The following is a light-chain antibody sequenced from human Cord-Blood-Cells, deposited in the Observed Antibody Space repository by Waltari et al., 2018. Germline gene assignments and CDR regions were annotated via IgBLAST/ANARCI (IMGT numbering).Light chain of an antibody. J-gene: IGLJ2*01. Sequence: QPVLTQPPSASASLVASVTLPCPLRSGYSTSKVDWYPQRPGKGPRFVRRVGTGGVVGSKGDGIPDRFSVLGSGLNRYLTIKNIQEEDESDYDCGADHGSGSNFVVVFGGGTKLTVL. CDR2: VGTGGVVG. CDR3: GADHGSGSNFVVV. CDR1: SGYSTSK. V-gene: IGLV9-49*01.